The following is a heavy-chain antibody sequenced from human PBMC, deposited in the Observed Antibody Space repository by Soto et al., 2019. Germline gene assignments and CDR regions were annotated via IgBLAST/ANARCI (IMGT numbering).Heavy chain of an antibody. CDR2: IVPILGIA. CDR3: ARKKDSSSYYYYYYMDV. V-gene: IGHV1-69*02. D-gene: IGHD6-6*01. CDR1: GGTFSSYT. Sequence: GASVKVSCKASGGTFSSYTISWVRQAPGQGLEWMGRIVPILGIANYAQKFQGRVTITADKSTSTAYMELSSLRSEDTAVYYCARKKDSSSYYYYYYMDVWGKGTTVTVSS. J-gene: IGHJ6*03.